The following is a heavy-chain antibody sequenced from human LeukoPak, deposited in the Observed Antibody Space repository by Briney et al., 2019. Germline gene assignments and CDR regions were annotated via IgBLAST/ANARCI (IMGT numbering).Heavy chain of an antibody. CDR2: IYSGGST. V-gene: IGHV3-66*02. J-gene: IGHJ4*02. CDR3: ASHDSSGYSFSLYY. Sequence: PGGSLRLSCAASGFTVSSNYMSWVRQAPGKGLEWVSVIYSGGSTYYSDSVKGRFTISRDNSKNTLYLQMNRLRAEDTAVYYCASHDSSGYSFSLYYWGQGTLVTVSS. CDR1: GFTVSSNY. D-gene: IGHD3-22*01.